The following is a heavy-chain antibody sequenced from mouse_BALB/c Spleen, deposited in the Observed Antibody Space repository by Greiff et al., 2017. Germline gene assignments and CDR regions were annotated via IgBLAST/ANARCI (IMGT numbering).Heavy chain of an antibody. CDR2: INPSSGYT. CDR1: GYTFTSYT. Sequence: VQLQQPAAELARPGASVKMSCKASGYTFTSYTMHWVKQRPGQGLEWIGYINPSSGYTEYNQKFKDKTTLTADKSSSTAYMQLRSLTSEDSAVYYCARLPVGVTTATWGFAAGGQGTLVTVSA. D-gene: IGHD1-2*01. V-gene: IGHV1-4*02. J-gene: IGHJ3*01. CDR3: ARLPVGVTTATWGFAA.